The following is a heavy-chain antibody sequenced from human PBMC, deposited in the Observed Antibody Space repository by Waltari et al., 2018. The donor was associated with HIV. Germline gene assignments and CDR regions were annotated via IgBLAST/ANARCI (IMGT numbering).Heavy chain of an antibody. J-gene: IGHJ1*01. CDR1: GFTFSSYW. CDR3: AKGGTSGYTVGFAR. CDR2: INRDGSIT. Sequence: EVQLVESGGGLVQPGGSLRLSCGASGFTFSSYWMHWDRQAPGTGLVWVLRINRDGSITKHADAVKGRFNMSRDNGRNTLYWQMNSLGAEDRAMYYCAKGGTSGYTVGFARWRQGTLVTVSS. V-gene: IGHV3-74*03. D-gene: IGHD5-18*01.